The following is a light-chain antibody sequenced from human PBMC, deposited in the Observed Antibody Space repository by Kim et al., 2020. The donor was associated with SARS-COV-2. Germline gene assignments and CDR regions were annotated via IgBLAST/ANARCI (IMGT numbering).Light chain of an antibody. V-gene: IGKV1-27*01. CDR2: GAS. CDR1: QGISNF. CDR3: QKYDSAPDT. J-gene: IGKJ2*01. Sequence: SASVGDRVTITFRASQGISNFLAWYQQQPGKVPKLLIYGASTLQSGVPSRFSGSGSGTDFTLTISNLQPEDVATYYCQKYDSAPDTFGQGTKLEI.